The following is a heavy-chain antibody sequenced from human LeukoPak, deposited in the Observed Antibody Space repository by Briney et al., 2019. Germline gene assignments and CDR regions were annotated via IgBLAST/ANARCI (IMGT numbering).Heavy chain of an antibody. CDR1: GYTFTGYY. Sequence: ASVKVSCKASGYTFTGYYMHWVRQAPGQGLEWMGWINPSSGGTNYAQKFQGRVTMTRDTSISTAYMELSRLRSDDTAVYYCARGLAAEKAFDIWGQGTMVTVSS. D-gene: IGHD6-13*01. CDR3: ARGLAAEKAFDI. J-gene: IGHJ3*02. CDR2: INPSSGGT. V-gene: IGHV1-2*02.